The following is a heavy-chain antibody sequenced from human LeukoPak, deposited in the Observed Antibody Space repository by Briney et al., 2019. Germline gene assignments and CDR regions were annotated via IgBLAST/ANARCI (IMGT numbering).Heavy chain of an antibody. V-gene: IGHV4-4*02. CDR1: LDSTTSNF. CDR2: IHRSGSP. Sequence: SETLSLTCTVSLDSTTSNFWSWVRQPPGKGLEWVGEIHRSGSPNYNPSLQSRVTISIDRSRNQIVLELSSVTAADTAVYYCAREILGGFNPGAYWGQGTLVTVSS. D-gene: IGHD1-14*01. CDR3: AREILGGFNPGAY. J-gene: IGHJ4*02.